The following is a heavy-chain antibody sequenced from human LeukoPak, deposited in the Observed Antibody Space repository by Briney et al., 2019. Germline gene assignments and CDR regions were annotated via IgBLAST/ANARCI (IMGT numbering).Heavy chain of an antibody. CDR3: ARRIFGSSGYYGNFDY. CDR1: GGYISSSSSF. V-gene: IGHV4-39*01. D-gene: IGHD3-22*01. Sequence: SETLSLTCTVPGGYISSSSSFWAWIRQPPGKGLEWIGNVYYSGNTHYNPSLKSRVTVSLDTSKSQFSLRLTSVTAADTAVYYCARRIFGSSGYYGNFDYWGQGTLVTVSS. J-gene: IGHJ4*02. CDR2: VYYSGNT.